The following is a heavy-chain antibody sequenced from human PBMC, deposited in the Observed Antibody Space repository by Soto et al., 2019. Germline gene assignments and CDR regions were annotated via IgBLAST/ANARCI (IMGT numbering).Heavy chain of an antibody. Sequence: QITLKESGPSLVKPTQTLTLTCTFSGFSLSTGGVGVGWIRQPPGKALEWLALIYCDDDKRYSPSLRSRLTVTKDTSKNQVVLTMTNMDPVDTATYYCAHSRCGGDCLQSYSSHYYYGMDVWGQGTTVTVSS. CDR1: GFSLSTGGVG. J-gene: IGHJ6*02. V-gene: IGHV2-5*02. CDR2: IYCDDDK. D-gene: IGHD2-21*02. CDR3: AHSRCGGDCLQSYSSHYYYGMDV.